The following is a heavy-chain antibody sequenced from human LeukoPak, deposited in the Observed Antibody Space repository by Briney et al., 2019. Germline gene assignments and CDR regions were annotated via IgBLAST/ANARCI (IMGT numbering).Heavy chain of an antibody. V-gene: IGHV5-51*01. Sequence: GESLKISCHGFGYXFTTSWICWVRQLPGKGLEWTAIIYAGNSDAKYSPSFQGQVSISTDRSIITAYLHWSSLKASDTAIYYCAIINHPDGRVYWGQGTLVTVSS. J-gene: IGHJ4*02. CDR3: AIINHPDGRVY. D-gene: IGHD5-24*01. CDR2: IYAGNSDA. CDR1: GYXFTTSW.